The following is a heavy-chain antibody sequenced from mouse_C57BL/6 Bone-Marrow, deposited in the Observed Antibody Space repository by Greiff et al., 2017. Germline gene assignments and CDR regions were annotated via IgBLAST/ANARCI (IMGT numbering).Heavy chain of an antibody. V-gene: IGHV1-81*01. CDR2: IYPRSGNT. J-gene: IGHJ2*01. D-gene: IGHD1-1*01. CDR1: GYTFTSYG. CDR3: AKGVLRSYYFDY. Sequence: VNVVESGAELARPGASVKLSCKASGYTFTSYGISWVKQRTGQGLEWIGEIYPRSGNTYYNEKFKGKATLTADKSSSTAYMELRSLTSEDSAVYFCAKGVLRSYYFDYWGQGTTLTVSS.